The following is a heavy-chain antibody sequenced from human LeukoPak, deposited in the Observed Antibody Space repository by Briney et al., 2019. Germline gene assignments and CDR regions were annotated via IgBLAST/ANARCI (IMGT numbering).Heavy chain of an antibody. CDR2: IIPIFGTA. CDR1: GYTFTSYG. CDR3: AVGSLGTSSGYYDPPYWYFDL. Sequence: ASVKVSCKASGYTFTSYGISWVRQAPGQGLEWMGRIIPIFGTANYAQKFQGRVTITTDESTSTAYMELSSLRSEDTAVYYCAVGSLGTSSGYYDPPYWYFDLWGRGTLVTVSS. J-gene: IGHJ2*01. D-gene: IGHD3-22*01. V-gene: IGHV1-69*05.